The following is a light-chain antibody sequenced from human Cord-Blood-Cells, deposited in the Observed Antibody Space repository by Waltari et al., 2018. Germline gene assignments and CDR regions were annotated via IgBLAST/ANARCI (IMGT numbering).Light chain of an antibody. CDR2: EVS. V-gene: IGLV2-23*02. CDR3: CSYAGSSTFVV. CDR1: SSDVGSYNL. Sequence: QSALTQPASVSGSPGQSITIPCTGTSSDVGSYNLVSWYQQHTGKAPKLMIYEVSKRPSGVSNRFSGSKSGNTASLTISGLQAEDEADYYCCSYAGSSTFVVFGGGTKLTVL. J-gene: IGLJ2*01.